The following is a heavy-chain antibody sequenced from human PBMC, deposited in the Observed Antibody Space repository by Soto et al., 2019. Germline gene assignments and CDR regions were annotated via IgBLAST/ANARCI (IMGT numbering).Heavy chain of an antibody. D-gene: IGHD2-15*01. Sequence: GESLKISCKVSRYSFTSYWISWLRQMPGKVLEWMGRIDPSDSYNNHSPSFQGHVTMSADKSITTAYLQWSSLKASDTAMYYCARRDNQDALDGWGQGIMVRVS. CDR3: ARRDNQDALDG. V-gene: IGHV5-10-1*01. CDR1: RYSFTSYW. CDR2: IDPSDSYN. J-gene: IGHJ3*01.